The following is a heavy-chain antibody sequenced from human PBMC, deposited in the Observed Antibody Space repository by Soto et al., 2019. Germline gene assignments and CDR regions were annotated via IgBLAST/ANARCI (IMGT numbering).Heavy chain of an antibody. CDR3: ARDRDSGYDSLSFDY. CDR2: IKPNSGGT. CDR1: GYTFTGYY. V-gene: IGHV1-2*04. J-gene: IGHJ4*02. Sequence: ASVKVSCKASGYTFTGYYMHWVRQAPGQGLEWMGWIKPNSGGTNYAQKFQGWVTMTRNTSISTAYMELSRLRSDDTAVYYCARDRDSGYDSLSFDYWGQGTLGTGSS. D-gene: IGHD5-12*01.